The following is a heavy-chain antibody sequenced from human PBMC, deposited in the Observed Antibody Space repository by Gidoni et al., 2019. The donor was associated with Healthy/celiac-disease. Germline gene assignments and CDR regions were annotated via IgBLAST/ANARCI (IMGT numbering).Heavy chain of an antibody. V-gene: IGHV3-15*07. CDR2: IKSKTDGGTT. Sequence: EVQLMESGGGLVKPGGSLSLSCAASGFPFSNAWMNWVRQAPGKGLEWVGRIKSKTDGGTTDYAAPVKGRFTISRDDSKNTLYLQMNSLKTEDTAVYYCTVEDTAMVWVGLDWGQGTLVTVSS. D-gene: IGHD5-18*01. J-gene: IGHJ4*02. CDR1: GFPFSNAW. CDR3: TVEDTAMVWVGLD.